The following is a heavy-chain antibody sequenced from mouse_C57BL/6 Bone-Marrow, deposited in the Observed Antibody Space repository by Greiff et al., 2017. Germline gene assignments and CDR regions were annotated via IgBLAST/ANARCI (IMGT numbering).Heavy chain of an antibody. Sequence: QVQLKQSGAELVRPGTSVKMSCKASGYTFTNYWIGWAKQRPGHGLEWIGDIYPGGGYTNYNEKFKGKATLTADKSSSTAYMQFSSLTSEDSAIYYCAREVLRYSNYDWYFDVWGTGTTVTVSS. J-gene: IGHJ1*03. CDR3: AREVLRYSNYDWYFDV. D-gene: IGHD2-5*01. V-gene: IGHV1-63*01. CDR1: GYTFTNYW. CDR2: IYPGGGYT.